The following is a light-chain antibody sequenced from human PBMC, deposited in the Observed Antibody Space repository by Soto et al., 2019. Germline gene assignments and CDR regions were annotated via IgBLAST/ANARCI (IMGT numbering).Light chain of an antibody. J-gene: IGKJ4*01. CDR1: QAITNN. CDR2: EES. CDR3: QQVKSYPRT. Sequence: DIHLTQSPSSLSASVGDRVPITCRASQAITNNLAWYQQIPGNPPRLLIYEESTLHSGVPSRFSGRKVGTQCILTIGSLQPEDFATYYCQQVKSYPRTFGGGTKVDIK. V-gene: IGKV1-9*01.